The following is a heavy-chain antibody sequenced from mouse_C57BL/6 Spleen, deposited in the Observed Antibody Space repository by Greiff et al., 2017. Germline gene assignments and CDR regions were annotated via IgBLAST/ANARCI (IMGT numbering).Heavy chain of an antibody. CDR2: IDPSDSYT. D-gene: IGHD2-1*01. Sequence: VKLQQPGAELVMPGASVKLSCKASGYTFTSYWMHWVKQRPGPGLEWIGEIDPSDSYTNYNQKFKGKYTLTVDNSSSTAYMQLSSLTSEDSAVYDCARCGNYEVYYFDYWGQGTTLTVSS. CDR3: ARCGNYEVYYFDY. V-gene: IGHV1-69*01. J-gene: IGHJ2*01. CDR1: GYTFTSYW.